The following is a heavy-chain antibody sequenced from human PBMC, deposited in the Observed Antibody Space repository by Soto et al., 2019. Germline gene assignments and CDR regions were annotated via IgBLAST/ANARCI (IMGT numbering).Heavy chain of an antibody. V-gene: IGHV1-18*01. CDR1: GYTFTSYG. J-gene: IGHJ6*02. D-gene: IGHD1-1*01. CDR2: ISAYNGNT. Sequence: GASVKVSCKASGYTFTSYGISWVRQAPGQGLEWMGWISAYNGNTNYAQKLQGWVTMTRDTSISTAYMELSRLRSDDTAVYYCARELRRVSTTRPGQFKAYGMDVWGQGTTVTVSS. CDR3: ARELRRVSTTRPGQFKAYGMDV.